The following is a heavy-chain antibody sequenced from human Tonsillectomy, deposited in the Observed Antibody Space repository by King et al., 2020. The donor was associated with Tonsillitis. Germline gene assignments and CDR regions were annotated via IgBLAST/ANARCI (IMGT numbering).Heavy chain of an antibody. J-gene: IGHJ6*03. D-gene: IGHD3-22*01. CDR3: AKLHFKKAYYDSSASSDYMDV. Sequence: VQLVESGGGLVQPGGSLRLACAVSGFTFRSYAMSWVRQAPGKGLVWVSAISGSGANTYYADSVKGRFTISRDNSKNTLYLQMNSLTAADTAVYYGAKLHFKKAYYDSSASSDYMDVWGKGTTVTVSS. CDR2: ISGSGANT. CDR1: GFTFRSYA. V-gene: IGHV3-23*04.